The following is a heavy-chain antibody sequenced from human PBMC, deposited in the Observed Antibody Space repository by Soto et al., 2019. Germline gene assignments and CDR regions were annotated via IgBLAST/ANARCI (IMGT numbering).Heavy chain of an antibody. V-gene: IGHV4-61*01. CDR3: ARDGDGRMTKNPYYYKGMDV. Sequence: DTLSFSLHVARGSIISEPNYWAWIRQPPGKVLQWIGYVFYTGRANYNASLKSRVRISLDTSNYQFSLKLSYVTAAETAVYSCARDGDGRMTKNPYYYKGMDVWGPGTTVTVSS. J-gene: IGHJ6*02. CDR1: RGSIISEPNY. D-gene: IGHD2-21*02. CDR2: VFYTGRA.